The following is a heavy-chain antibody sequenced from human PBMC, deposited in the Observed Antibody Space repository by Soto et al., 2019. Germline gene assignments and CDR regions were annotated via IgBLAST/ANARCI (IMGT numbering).Heavy chain of an antibody. CDR1: GGSISSGGYY. CDR3: ARGITMVRGVGLFYFDY. V-gene: IGHV4-31*03. Sequence: QVQLQESGPGLVKPSQTLSLTCTVSGGSISSGGYYWNWIRQHPGKGLEWIGYIYYSGSTYYNPSLKSRIPISVDTSKNQFSLKLNSVTAADTAVYYCARGITMVRGVGLFYFDYWGQGTLVTVSS. D-gene: IGHD3-10*01. J-gene: IGHJ4*02. CDR2: IYYSGST.